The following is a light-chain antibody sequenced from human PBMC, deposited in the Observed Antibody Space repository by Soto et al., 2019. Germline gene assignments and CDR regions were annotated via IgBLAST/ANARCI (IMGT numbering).Light chain of an antibody. J-gene: IGKJ2*01. Sequence: DVVMTQSPLSLPVTLGQPASISCRSSQSLVYSDGNTYLSWFHQSPGQSPRPLIYKVSNRESGVPDRCSGSRSDTDFTLEISRVEAEDVGVYYCMQGTHWPYTLGQGTKLEIK. CDR2: KVS. V-gene: IGKV2-30*01. CDR1: QSLVYSDGNTY. CDR3: MQGTHWPYT.